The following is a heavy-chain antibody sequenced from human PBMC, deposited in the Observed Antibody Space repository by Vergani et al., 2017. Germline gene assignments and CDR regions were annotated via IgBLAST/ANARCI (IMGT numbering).Heavy chain of an antibody. Sequence: QVQLVQSGAEVKKPGSSVKVSCKASGGTFSSYAISWVRQAPGQGIEWMGGIIPIFGTANYAQKFQGRVTITADESTSTAYMELSSLRSEDTAVYYCARERYNWNGIPKIFDYWGQGTLVTVSA. CDR2: IIPIFGTA. CDR3: ARERYNWNGIPKIFDY. D-gene: IGHD1-1*01. CDR1: GGTFSSYA. V-gene: IGHV1-69*01. J-gene: IGHJ4*02.